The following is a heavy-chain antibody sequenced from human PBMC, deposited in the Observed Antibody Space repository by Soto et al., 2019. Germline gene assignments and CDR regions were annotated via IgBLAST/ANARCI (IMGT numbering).Heavy chain of an antibody. CDR2: ISGSGGST. J-gene: IGHJ4*02. D-gene: IGHD3-22*01. CDR1: GFNFSSYA. CDR3: AKDAPYYYGSSGYYDY. V-gene: IGHV3-23*01. Sequence: GVPLRLSCAASGFNFSSYAMRWVRQAPGKGLEWVSAISGSGGSTYYADSVKGRFTISRDNSKHTLYLQMNSLRAEDTAVYFCAKDAPYYYGSSGYYDYWGQGTLVTVSS.